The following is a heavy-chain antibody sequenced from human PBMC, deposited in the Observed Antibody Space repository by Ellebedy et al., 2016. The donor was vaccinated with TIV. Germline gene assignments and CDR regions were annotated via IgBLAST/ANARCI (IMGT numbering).Heavy chain of an antibody. J-gene: IGHJ6*02. CDR3: AKDQASSPAADYYYGLDV. CDR1: GFTFRSYA. Sequence: GESLKISXAASGFTFRSYAMSWVRQAPGKGLEWVSTISSSGDSTSYADSVRGRFTISRDNSKNTLYLQMNSLRAEDTAGYYCAKDQASSPAADYYYGLDVWGQGATVTVSS. D-gene: IGHD2-2*01. V-gene: IGHV3-23*01. CDR2: ISSSGDST.